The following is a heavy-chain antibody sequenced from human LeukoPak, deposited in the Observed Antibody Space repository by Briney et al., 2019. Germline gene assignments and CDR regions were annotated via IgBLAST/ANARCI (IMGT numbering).Heavy chain of an antibody. Sequence: SETLSLTCTVSGGSISSSSYYWGWIRQPPGKGLEWIGSIYYSGSTYYNPSLKSRVTISVDTSKNQFSLKLSSVTAADTAVYYCARHTDYYGSGSYYLSRYGWFDPWGQGTLVTVSS. J-gene: IGHJ5*02. CDR1: GGSISSSSYY. D-gene: IGHD3-10*01. CDR3: ARHTDYYGSGSYYLSRYGWFDP. V-gene: IGHV4-39*01. CDR2: IYYSGST.